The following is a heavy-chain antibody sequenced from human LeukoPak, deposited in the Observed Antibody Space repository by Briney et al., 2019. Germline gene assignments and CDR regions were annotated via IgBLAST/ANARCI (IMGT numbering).Heavy chain of an antibody. CDR3: ARIGHGYDILTGYTDYFDY. CDR1: GYTLTELS. J-gene: IGHJ4*02. D-gene: IGHD3-9*01. V-gene: IGHV1-24*01. CDR2: FDPEDGET. Sequence: ASVKVSCKVSGYTLTELSMHWVRQAPGKGLEWMGGFDPEDGETIYAQKFQGRVTMTEDTSTDTAYMELSSLRSEDTAVYYCARIGHGYDILTGYTDYFDYWGQGTLVTVSS.